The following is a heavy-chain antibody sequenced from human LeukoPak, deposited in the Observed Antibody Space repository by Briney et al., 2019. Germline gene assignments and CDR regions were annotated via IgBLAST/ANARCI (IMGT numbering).Heavy chain of an antibody. Sequence: SETMSLTCTVSGGSLSSYYWSWIRQPPGKGLEWIGYIYYSGSTNYNPSLKSRVTISVDTSKNQFSLKLSSVTAADTAVYYCARDSSGYYRGWFDPWGQGTLVTVSS. CDR3: ARDSSGYYRGWFDP. V-gene: IGHV4-59*01. CDR1: GGSLSSYY. D-gene: IGHD3-22*01. J-gene: IGHJ5*02. CDR2: IYYSGST.